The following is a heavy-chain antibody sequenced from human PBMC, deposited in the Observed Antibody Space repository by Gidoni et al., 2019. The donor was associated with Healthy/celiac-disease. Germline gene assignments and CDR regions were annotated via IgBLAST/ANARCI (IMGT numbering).Heavy chain of an antibody. V-gene: IGHV3-48*03. CDR2: ISSSGRTI. Sequence: EVQLVESGGGLVQPGGSLTLSCAASGFTFRSYKMNWVRQAPGKGLEVVSYISSSGRTIYDADSVKGRFTISRDNAKNSLYLQMNSLRAEDTAVYYCASSKWELLRGDLFDYWGQGTLVTVSS. D-gene: IGHD1-26*01. CDR1: GFTFRSYK. CDR3: ASSKWELLRGDLFDY. J-gene: IGHJ4*02.